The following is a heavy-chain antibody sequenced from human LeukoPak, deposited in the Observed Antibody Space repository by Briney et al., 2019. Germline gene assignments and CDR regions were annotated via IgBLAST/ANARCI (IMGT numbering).Heavy chain of an antibody. Sequence: GESLRLSCTGSGFIFNAYWMTWVRQAPGKGLEWVSVLYSGGTTHYADSVKGRFTISRDNSKNTLFLQMDSLRPEDTAVYYCVRGTWFDPWGQGTLVTVSS. CDR1: GFIFNAYW. D-gene: IGHD1-1*01. J-gene: IGHJ5*02. V-gene: IGHV3-53*01. CDR3: VRGTWFDP. CDR2: LYSGGTT.